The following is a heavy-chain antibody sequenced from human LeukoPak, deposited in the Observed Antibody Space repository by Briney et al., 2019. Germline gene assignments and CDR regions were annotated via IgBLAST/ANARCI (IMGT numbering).Heavy chain of an antibody. CDR1: GGSISSYY. D-gene: IGHD6-13*01. CDR3: AGHVSAAAGGR. Sequence: SETLSLTWTVSGGSISSYYWSWIRQPPGKGLEWIGYIYYSGRTKYNPSLKSRVTISLDTSKNQFSLKLNSMTAADTAVYYCAGHVSAAAGGRWGQGTLVTVSS. J-gene: IGHJ4*02. V-gene: IGHV4-59*12. CDR2: IYYSGRT.